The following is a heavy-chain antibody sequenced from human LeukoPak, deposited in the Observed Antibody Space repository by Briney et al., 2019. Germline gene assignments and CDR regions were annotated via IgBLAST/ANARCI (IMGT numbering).Heavy chain of an antibody. Sequence: GGSLRLSCAASGFTFSSYSMNWVRQAPGKGLEWVSSISSGSSYIYYADSVKGRFTISRDNAKNSLYLQMNSLRAEDTAVYYCAREFGSYKNFDYWGQGTLVTVSS. CDR3: AREFGSYKNFDY. CDR2: ISSGSSYI. D-gene: IGHD1-26*01. CDR1: GFTFSSYS. J-gene: IGHJ4*02. V-gene: IGHV3-21*01.